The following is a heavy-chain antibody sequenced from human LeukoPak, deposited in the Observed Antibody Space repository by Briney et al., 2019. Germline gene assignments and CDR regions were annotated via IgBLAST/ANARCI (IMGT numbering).Heavy chain of an antibody. J-gene: IGHJ4*02. V-gene: IGHV4-34*01. CDR3: ARRPRGYSSGHNFDY. Sequence: PSETLSLTCAVYGGSFSGYYWSWIRQPPGKGLEWIGEINHSGSTNYNPSLKSRVTISVDTSKNQFSLKLSSVTAADTAVYYCARRPRGYSSGHNFDYWGQGTLVTVSS. D-gene: IGHD6-19*01. CDR2: INHSGST. CDR1: GGSFSGYY.